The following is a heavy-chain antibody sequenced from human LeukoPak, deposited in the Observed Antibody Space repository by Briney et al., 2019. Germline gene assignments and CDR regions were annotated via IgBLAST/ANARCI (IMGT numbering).Heavy chain of an antibody. D-gene: IGHD6-19*01. CDR2: IHYSGST. J-gene: IGHJ4*02. CDR3: ARDGVAGGFDY. Sequence: SETLSLTCTVSGGSIGSYYWNWIRQAPGKGLEWIGYIHYSGSTNHNSALRSRVTISVDTSKNQYSLKLSSVTAADTAVYYCARDGVAGGFDYWGQGTLVTVS. CDR1: GGSIGSYY. V-gene: IGHV4-59*01.